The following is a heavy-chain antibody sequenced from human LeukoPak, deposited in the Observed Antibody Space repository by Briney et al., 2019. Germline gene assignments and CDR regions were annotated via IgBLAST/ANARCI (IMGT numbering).Heavy chain of an antibody. CDR3: ARDLAVAGTVGFDY. V-gene: IGHV3-21*01. CDR1: GFTFSSYS. Sequence: KPGGSLRLSCAASGFTFSSYSMNWVRQAPGKGLEWVSSISSSSSYIYYADSVKGRFTISRDNAKNSLYLQMNSLRAEDTAVYYCARDLAVAGTVGFDYWGQGALVTVSS. J-gene: IGHJ4*02. D-gene: IGHD6-19*01. CDR2: ISSSSSYI.